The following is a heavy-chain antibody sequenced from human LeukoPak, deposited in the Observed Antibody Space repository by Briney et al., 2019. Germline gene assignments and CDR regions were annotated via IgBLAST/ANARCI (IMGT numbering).Heavy chain of an antibody. CDR1: GGSISSSNW. CDR2: INHSGST. Sequence: SETLSLTCAVSGGSISSSNWWSWVRQPPGKGLEWIGEINHSGSTNYNPCLKSRVTISVDTSKNQFSLKLSSVTAADTAVYYCARTATFDYGDSHGMDAWGQGTTVTVSS. CDR3: ARTATFDYGDSHGMDA. V-gene: IGHV4-4*02. J-gene: IGHJ6*02. D-gene: IGHD4-17*01.